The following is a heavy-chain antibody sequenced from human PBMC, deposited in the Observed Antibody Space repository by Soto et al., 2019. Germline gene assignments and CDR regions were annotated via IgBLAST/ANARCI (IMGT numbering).Heavy chain of an antibody. Sequence: QVQLVQSGAEVKKPGSSVKVSCKASGGTFSSYAISWVRQAPGQGLEWMGGIIPIFGTANYAQKFQGRVTITADESTSTAYMELSSLRSEDTAVYYCARDQRNYYDRSGPLFDYCGQGTLVTVSS. CDR1: GGTFSSYA. J-gene: IGHJ4*02. CDR3: ARDQRNYYDRSGPLFDY. D-gene: IGHD3-22*01. V-gene: IGHV1-69*12. CDR2: IIPIFGTA.